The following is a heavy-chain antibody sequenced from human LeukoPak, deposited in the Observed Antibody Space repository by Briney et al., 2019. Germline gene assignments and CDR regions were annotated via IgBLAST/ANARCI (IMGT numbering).Heavy chain of an antibody. CDR3: ARAPPSAENFDY. CDR1: GFTFSSYS. J-gene: IGHJ4*02. CDR2: ISSSSSYI. Sequence: GGSLRLSCAASGFTFSSYSMNWVRQAPGEGLEWVSSISSSSSYIYYADSVKGRFTISRDNAKNSLYLQMNSLRAEDTAVYYCARAPPSAENFDYWGQGTLVTVSS. V-gene: IGHV3-21*01. D-gene: IGHD1-14*01.